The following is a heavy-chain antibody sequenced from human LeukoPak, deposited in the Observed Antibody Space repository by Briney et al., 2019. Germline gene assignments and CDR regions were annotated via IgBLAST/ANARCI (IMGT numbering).Heavy chain of an antibody. CDR2: ISGSGGST. Sequence: GGSLRLSCVASGFTFSTYAMTWVRQAPGKGLEWVSGISGSGGSTYYADSVKGRFTISRDNSKNTLYLQMNSLRGEDTAVYYCARGFSVGTFDYWGQGTLVTVSS. J-gene: IGHJ4*02. D-gene: IGHD3-3*01. CDR1: GFTFSTYA. CDR3: ARGFSVGTFDY. V-gene: IGHV3-23*01.